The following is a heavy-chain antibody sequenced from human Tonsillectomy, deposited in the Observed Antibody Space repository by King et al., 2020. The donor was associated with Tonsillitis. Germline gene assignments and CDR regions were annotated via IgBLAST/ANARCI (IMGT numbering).Heavy chain of an antibody. Sequence: TLKESGPTLVKPTQTLTLTCTFSGFSLSTSGVGLGWIRQPPGKALECLALIYWIDDKRYSPSLKSRLTITKDTSKNQVVLTMTNMDPVDTATYYCAHLIVGSVYPFYDAFDFWGQGTMVTVSS. CDR1: GFSLSTSGVG. D-gene: IGHD3-3*01. CDR2: IYWIDDK. J-gene: IGHJ3*01. V-gene: IGHV2-5*01. CDR3: AHLIVGSVYPFYDAFDF.